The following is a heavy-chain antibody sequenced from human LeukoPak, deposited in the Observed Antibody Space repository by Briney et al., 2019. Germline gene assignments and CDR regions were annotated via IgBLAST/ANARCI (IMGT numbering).Heavy chain of an antibody. D-gene: IGHD2-15*01. V-gene: IGHV4-34*01. CDR1: GGSFSGYD. Sequence: KTSETLSLTCALYGGSFSGYDSSWIRQPPGKGLEWIGEINHSGSTNYNPSLKSRVTISVDTSKNQFSLKLSSVTAADTAVYYCARVQRGYCSGGSCYSDYWGQGTLVTVSS. CDR2: INHSGST. CDR3: ARVQRGYCSGGSCYSDY. J-gene: IGHJ4*02.